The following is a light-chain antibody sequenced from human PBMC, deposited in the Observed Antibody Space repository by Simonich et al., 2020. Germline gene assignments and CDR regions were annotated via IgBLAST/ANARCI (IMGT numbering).Light chain of an antibody. V-gene: IGKV3-20*01. J-gene: IGKJ4*01. Sequence: EIVLTQSPGSLSLSPGERATLSCRASQSVSSSYLAWYQQKPGPAPRLLIYDASSRATGIPDRCSGSGSGTDFTLTISRLEPEDFAVYYCQQYGSSPPVTFGGGTKVEIK. CDR1: QSVSSSY. CDR3: QQYGSSPPVT. CDR2: DAS.